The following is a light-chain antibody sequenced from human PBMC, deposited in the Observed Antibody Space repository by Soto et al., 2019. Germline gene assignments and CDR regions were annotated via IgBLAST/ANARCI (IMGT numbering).Light chain of an antibody. CDR2: GAS. CDR1: QNISGNY. V-gene: IGKV3-20*01. CDR3: HQYGTSARA. Sequence: EIVLTQSPGTLSLSPGERATLSCRASQNISGNYLAWHQQKPGQAPRLLVYGASSRAPGIPDRFSGSGSGTDFTLTINRLEPDDLGVYHCHQYGTSARAFGQGTKLEFK. J-gene: IGKJ1*01.